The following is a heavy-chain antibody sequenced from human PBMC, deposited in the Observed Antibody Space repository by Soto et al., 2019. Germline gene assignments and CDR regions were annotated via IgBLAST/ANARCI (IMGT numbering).Heavy chain of an antibody. D-gene: IGHD6-13*01. CDR1: GFTFSSYG. CDR3: AKDGTRRHYYYGMDV. Sequence: QVQLVESGGGVVQPGRSLRLSCAASGFTFSSYGMHWVRQAPGKGLEWVAVISYDGSNKYYADSVKGRFTISRDNSKNTLYLQMNSLRAEDTAVYYCAKDGTRRHYYYGMDVWGQGTTVTVSS. J-gene: IGHJ6*02. V-gene: IGHV3-30*18. CDR2: ISYDGSNK.